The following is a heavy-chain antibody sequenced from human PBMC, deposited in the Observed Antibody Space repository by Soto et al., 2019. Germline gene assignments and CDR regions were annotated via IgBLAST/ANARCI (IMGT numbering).Heavy chain of an antibody. J-gene: IGHJ4*02. D-gene: IGHD5-12*01. CDR1: GDSISASS. Sequence: SETLSLTCTLSGDSISASSWSWVRQPPGKVLEWIGNIHYNGNTKYSPSLKSRVTMSVDTSKNHFSLRLISVTAADTAIYFCAREGNLGRWLQPLDFWGQGTLVTVS. CDR2: IHYNGNT. CDR3: AREGNLGRWLQPLDF. V-gene: IGHV4-59*01.